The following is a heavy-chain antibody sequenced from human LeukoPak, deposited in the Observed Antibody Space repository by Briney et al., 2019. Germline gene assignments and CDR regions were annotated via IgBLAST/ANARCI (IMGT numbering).Heavy chain of an antibody. CDR3: ARDPRGSGSYYNVDY. CDR1: GGSISSYY. J-gene: IGHJ4*02. CDR2: IYYSGST. V-gene: IGHV4-59*12. Sequence: SETLSLTCTVSGGSISSYYWSWIRQPPGKGLEWIGSIYYSGSTYYNPSLKSRVTISVDTSKNQFSLKLSSVTAADTAVYYCARDPRGSGSYYNVDYWGQGTLVTVSS. D-gene: IGHD3-10*01.